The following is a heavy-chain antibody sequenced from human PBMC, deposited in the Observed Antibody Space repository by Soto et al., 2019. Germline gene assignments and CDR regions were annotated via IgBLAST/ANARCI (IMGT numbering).Heavy chain of an antibody. CDR2: IYYSGST. Sequence: KPSETLSLTCTVSGGSISSSSYYWGWIRQPPGKGLEWIGSIYYSGSTYYNPSLKSRVTISVDTSKNQFSLKLSSVTAADTAVYYCARGSRERITIFGVVLFDYWGQGTLVTVSS. J-gene: IGHJ4*02. D-gene: IGHD3-3*01. V-gene: IGHV4-39*01. CDR1: GGSISSSSYY. CDR3: ARGSRERITIFGVVLFDY.